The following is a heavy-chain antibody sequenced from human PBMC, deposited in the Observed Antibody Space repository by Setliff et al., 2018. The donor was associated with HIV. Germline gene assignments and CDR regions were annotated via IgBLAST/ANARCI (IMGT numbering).Heavy chain of an antibody. Sequence: ASVKVSCKASGYSFADYAMNWVRQAPRQGLEWMGYINTNAGNPTYAQGFTGRFVFSFDTSVTTAYLQITGLRTEDTAVYFCARGGTHYDFWSGYRLGYFDLWGRGTLVTVSS. CDR1: GYSFADYA. J-gene: IGHJ2*01. CDR3: ARGGTHYDFWSGYRLGYFDL. CDR2: INTNAGNP. D-gene: IGHD3-3*01. V-gene: IGHV7-4-1*02.